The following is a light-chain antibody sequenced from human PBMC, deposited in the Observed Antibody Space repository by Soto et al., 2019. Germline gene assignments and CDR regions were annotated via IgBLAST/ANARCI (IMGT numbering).Light chain of an antibody. CDR3: SSYSSSITVV. CDR2: DVS. J-gene: IGLJ3*02. CDR1: SSDVGGYNY. Sequence: QSALTQPASVSGSPGQSITISCTGTSSDVGGYNYVSWYQQHPGKAPKLMIFDVSNRPSGVSNRFSGSKSGNTASLTISALQAEDEADYYCSSYSSSITVVFGGGTKLTVL. V-gene: IGLV2-14*01.